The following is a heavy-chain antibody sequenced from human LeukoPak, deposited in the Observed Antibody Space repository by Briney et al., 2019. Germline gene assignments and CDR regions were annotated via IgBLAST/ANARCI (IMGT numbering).Heavy chain of an antibody. CDR2: IYTSGST. Sequence: SETLSLTCSVSGGSISSGSYYWSWIRQPAGKGLEWIGRIYTSGSTNYNPSLKSRITLSVDTSKNQFSLRLSSVTAADTAVYYCARDRYYYDSSGYKYMDVWGKGTTVTVSS. CDR3: ARDRYYYDSSGYKYMDV. D-gene: IGHD3-22*01. V-gene: IGHV4-61*02. CDR1: GGSISSGSYY. J-gene: IGHJ6*03.